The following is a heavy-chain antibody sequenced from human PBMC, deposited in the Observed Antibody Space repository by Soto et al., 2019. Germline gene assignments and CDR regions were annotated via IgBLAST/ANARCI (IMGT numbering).Heavy chain of an antibody. D-gene: IGHD3-3*01. Sequence: ASVKVSCKASGYTFTSYDINWVRQATGQGLEWMGWMNPNSGNTGYAQKFQGRVTMTRNTSISTAYMELSSLRSEDTAVYYCARDFFCSLRYYYYSMDVWGQGPMVTVSS. V-gene: IGHV1-8*01. CDR1: GYTFTSYD. CDR3: ARDFFCSLRYYYYSMDV. CDR2: MNPNSGNT. J-gene: IGHJ6*02.